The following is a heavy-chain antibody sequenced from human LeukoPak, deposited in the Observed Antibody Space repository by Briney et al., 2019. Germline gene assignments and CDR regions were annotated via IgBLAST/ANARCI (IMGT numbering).Heavy chain of an antibody. D-gene: IGHD1-7*01. Sequence: KPSETLSLTCAVYGGSFSDYYWVWIRQPPGKGLEWIGEINHRGGTNYNPSLKSRVTISVDTSKNQFSLRLSSVTAADTAVYYCARSYNWNSDAFDIWGQGTMVTVSS. J-gene: IGHJ3*02. CDR3: ARSYNWNSDAFDI. CDR2: INHRGGT. V-gene: IGHV4-34*01. CDR1: GGSFSDYY.